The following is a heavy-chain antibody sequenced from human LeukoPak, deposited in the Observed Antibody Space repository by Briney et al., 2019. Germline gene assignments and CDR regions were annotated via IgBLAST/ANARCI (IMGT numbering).Heavy chain of an antibody. Sequence: GGSLRLSCPASGFTFSSYAMSWVRQAPGKGLEWVSGISGSGGSTYYADSVKGRFTISRDNSKNTLYLQMNSLRAEDTAVYYCAKGVRLVGAFYFDYWGQGTLVTVSS. CDR2: ISGSGGST. D-gene: IGHD1-26*01. CDR3: AKGVRLVGAFYFDY. CDR1: GFTFSSYA. J-gene: IGHJ4*02. V-gene: IGHV3-23*01.